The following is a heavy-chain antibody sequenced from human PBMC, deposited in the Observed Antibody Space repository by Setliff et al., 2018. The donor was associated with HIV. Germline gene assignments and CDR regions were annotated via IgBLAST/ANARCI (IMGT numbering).Heavy chain of an antibody. V-gene: IGHV1-69*10. CDR1: GGTLISYA. D-gene: IGHD3-22*01. CDR2: TIPILDVT. J-gene: IGHJ6*03. Sequence: GASVKVSCKASGGTLISYAVSWVRQAPGQGLEWMGGTIPILDVTTSAQKFQGRLTITADKTTSTAYMELSSLRPEDTAVYYCARAADSYDTTNNHFTYYYYMDVWGKGTTVTVSS. CDR3: ARAADSYDTTNNHFTYYYYMDV.